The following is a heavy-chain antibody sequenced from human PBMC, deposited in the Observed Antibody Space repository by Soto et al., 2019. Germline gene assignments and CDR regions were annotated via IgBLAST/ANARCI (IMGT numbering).Heavy chain of an antibody. D-gene: IGHD3-16*01. J-gene: IGHJ6*02. CDR3: ARDFGQGGDLNYYYYGMDV. V-gene: IGHV4-30-4*01. CDR2: IYYSGST. Sequence: QVQLQESGPGLVKPSQTLSLTCTVSGGSISSGDYYWSWIRQPPGKGLEWIGYIYYSGSTYYNPSLKSRVTISVDQSQNQFALKLSSVTAADTAVYYCARDFGQGGDLNYYYYGMDVWGQGTTVTVSS. CDR1: GGSISSGDYY.